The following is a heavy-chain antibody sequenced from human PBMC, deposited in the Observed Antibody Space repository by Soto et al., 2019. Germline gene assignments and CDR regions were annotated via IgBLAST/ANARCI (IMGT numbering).Heavy chain of an antibody. V-gene: IGHV3-74*01. Sequence: EVQLVESGGGLVQPGESRTLSFEASGFPFSSSWMHWVRQAPGKGLVWVSRIKSDGSGTYYAASVQDRFTISRDNARNTLYLQMNGLRVEDTAVYFCARGDGDRYDGNGYLGRHWGQGTLVTVSS. J-gene: IGHJ4*02. CDR2: IKSDGSGT. D-gene: IGHD3-22*01. CDR1: GFPFSSSW. CDR3: ARGDGDRYDGNGYLGRH.